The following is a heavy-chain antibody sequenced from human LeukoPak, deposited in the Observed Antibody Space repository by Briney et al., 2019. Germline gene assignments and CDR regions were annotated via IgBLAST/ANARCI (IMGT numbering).Heavy chain of an antibody. CDR3: AKGLRLLDS. CDR1: GFTSSNYA. V-gene: IGHV3-23*01. CDR2: ISGFDPGT. J-gene: IGHJ4*02. Sequence: QPGGSLRLSCAASGFTSSNYAMSWVRQAPGKGLEWVSTISGFDPGTYYADSVGGRFTISRDNSKNTLFLRMNSLRAEDTAVYFCAKGLRLLDSWGQGTLVTVSS. D-gene: IGHD3-16*01.